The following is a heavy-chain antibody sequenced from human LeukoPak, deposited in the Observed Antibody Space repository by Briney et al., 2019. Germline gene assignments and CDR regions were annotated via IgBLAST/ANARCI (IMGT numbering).Heavy chain of an antibody. D-gene: IGHD3-10*01. V-gene: IGHV3-64D*06. CDR2: ISSNGGST. CDR1: GFTFSRYA. J-gene: IGHJ4*02. CDR3: VKSGSYYNEPFYFDY. Sequence: VQPAGSLRLSCSASGFTFSRYAMHWVRQAPGKGLEYVSVISSNGGSTYYADSVKGRFTISRDNSKNTLYPQMSSLRAEDTAVYYCVKSGSYYNEPFYFDYWGQGTLVTVSS.